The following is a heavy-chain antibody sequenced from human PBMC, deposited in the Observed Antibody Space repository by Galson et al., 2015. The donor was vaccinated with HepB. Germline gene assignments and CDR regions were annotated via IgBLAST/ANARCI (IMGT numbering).Heavy chain of an antibody. CDR2: IWSDGSNK. CDR1: GFIFSSFG. D-gene: IGHD6-13*01. CDR3: AIEGPYASSCMDY. Sequence: SLRLSCAASGFIFSSFGRHWVRQAPGKGLAWVGVIWSDGSNKYYADFVKGRFTISRDNSKNTVYLRMNSLRVEDTAVYYCAIEGPYASSCMDYWGQGTLVTVSS. J-gene: IGHJ4*02. V-gene: IGHV3-33*01.